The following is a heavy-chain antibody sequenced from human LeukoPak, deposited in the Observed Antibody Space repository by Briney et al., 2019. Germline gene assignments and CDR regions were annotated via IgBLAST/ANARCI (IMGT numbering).Heavy chain of an antibody. D-gene: IGHD5-24*01. CDR3: ARDGYNWADL. J-gene: IGHJ5*02. CDR2: ISRISTAI. Sequence: PGGSLRLSCAASGFTFDYFARSWVRQTPGKGLEWIAYISRISTAIQYADSVKGRFTISRDNGENSLFLQMNSLRVEDTALYYCARDGYNWADLWGQGTLVTASS. CDR1: GFTFDYFA. V-gene: IGHV3-48*01.